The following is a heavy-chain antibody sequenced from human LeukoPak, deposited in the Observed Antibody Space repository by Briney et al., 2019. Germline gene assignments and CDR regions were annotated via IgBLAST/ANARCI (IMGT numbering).Heavy chain of an antibody. V-gene: IGHV4-39*01. Sequence: SQTLPLTCTVSGGSISSKSYYWGWIRQPPGKGLEWIGSIYHSGSTYYNPSLKSRVIISVDTSKNQFSLKLSSVTAADTAVYYCAKHYYDTSGYYSRISGFDPWGQGTLVTVSS. CDR2: IYHSGST. J-gene: IGHJ5*02. CDR1: GGSISSKSYY. CDR3: AKHYYDTSGYYSRISGFDP. D-gene: IGHD3-22*01.